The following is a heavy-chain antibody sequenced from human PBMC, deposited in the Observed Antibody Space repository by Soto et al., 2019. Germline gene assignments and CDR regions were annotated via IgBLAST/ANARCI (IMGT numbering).Heavy chain of an antibody. Sequence: SETLSLTCTVSGGSISSYYWSWIRQPPGKGLEWIGYIYYSGSTNYNPSLKSRVTISVDTSKNQFSLKLSSVTAADTAVYYCARKANYDILTGYYYFDYWGQGTLVTVSS. CDR2: IYYSGST. D-gene: IGHD3-9*01. CDR1: GGSISSYY. CDR3: ARKANYDILTGYYYFDY. J-gene: IGHJ4*02. V-gene: IGHV4-59*01.